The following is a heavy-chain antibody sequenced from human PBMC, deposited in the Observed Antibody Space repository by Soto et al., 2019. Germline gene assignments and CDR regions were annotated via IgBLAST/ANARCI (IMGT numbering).Heavy chain of an antibody. CDR3: TCGSSWRKTDFDY. CDR1: GFTFSGSA. Sequence: PGGSLRLSCAASGFTFSGSAMHWVRQASGKGLEWVGRIRSKANSYATAYAASVKGRFTISRDDSKNTAYLQMNSLKTEDTAVYYCTCGSSWRKTDFDYWGQGTLVTVSS. D-gene: IGHD6-13*01. V-gene: IGHV3-73*01. J-gene: IGHJ4*02. CDR2: IRSKANSYAT.